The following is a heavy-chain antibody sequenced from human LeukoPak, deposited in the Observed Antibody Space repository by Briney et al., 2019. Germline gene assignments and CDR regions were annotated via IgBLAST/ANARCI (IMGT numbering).Heavy chain of an antibody. J-gene: IGHJ4*02. CDR1: GGTFSSYA. D-gene: IGHD3-22*01. CDR3: ARGVVVTARYYFDF. V-gene: IGHV1-69*13. Sequence: SVKVSCTASGGTFSSYAITWVRQAPGQGLEWMGGIIPIFGTANYAQKFQGRVTINVDESTSTAYMELSSLRSEDTAVYYCARGVVVTARYYFDFWGQGTLVSVSS. CDR2: IIPIFGTA.